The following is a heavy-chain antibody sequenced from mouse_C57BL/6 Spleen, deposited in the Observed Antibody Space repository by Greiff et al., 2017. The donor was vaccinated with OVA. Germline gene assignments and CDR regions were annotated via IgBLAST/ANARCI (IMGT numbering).Heavy chain of an antibody. D-gene: IGHD2-2*01. CDR2: LDPENGDT. J-gene: IGHJ2*01. CDR1: GFNIKDDY. CDR3: TRSTMVTTGDY. Sequence: EVQLQQSGAELVRPGASVKLSCTASGFNIKDDYMHWVKQRPEQGLEWIGWLDPENGDTEYASKFQGKATITADTSSNTAYLQLSSLTSEDTAVYYCTRSTMVTTGDYWGQGTTLTVSS. V-gene: IGHV14-4*01.